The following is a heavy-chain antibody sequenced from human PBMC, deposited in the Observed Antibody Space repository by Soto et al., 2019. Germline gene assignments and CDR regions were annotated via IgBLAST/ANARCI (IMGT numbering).Heavy chain of an antibody. V-gene: IGHV4-34*01. D-gene: IGHD6-13*01. Sequence: SETLSLTYAVYGGSFSCYYWSWIRQPPGKGLEWIGEINHSGSTNYNPSLKSRVTISVDTSKNQFSLKLSSVTAADTAVYYCARGEQLVWSGYYGMDVWGQGTTVTVSS. CDR2: INHSGST. CDR1: GGSFSCYY. CDR3: ARGEQLVWSGYYGMDV. J-gene: IGHJ6*02.